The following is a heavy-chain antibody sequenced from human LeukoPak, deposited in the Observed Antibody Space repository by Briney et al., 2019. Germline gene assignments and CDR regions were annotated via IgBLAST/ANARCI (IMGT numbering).Heavy chain of an antibody. CDR1: GGSISSYY. J-gene: IGHJ6*03. CDR3: ARRGYYGSGSSRYYYYYYMDV. D-gene: IGHD3-10*01. Sequence: SETLSLTCTVSGGSISSYYWSWIRQPPGKGLEWIGYIYTSGSTNYNPSLKSRVTISVDTSKNQFPLKLSSVTAADTAVYYCARRGYYGSGSSRYYYYYYMDVWGKGTTVTVSS. V-gene: IGHV4-4*09. CDR2: IYTSGST.